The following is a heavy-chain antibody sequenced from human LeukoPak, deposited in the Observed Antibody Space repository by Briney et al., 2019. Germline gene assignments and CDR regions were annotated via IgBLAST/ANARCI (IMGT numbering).Heavy chain of an antibody. CDR3: ARYLPNWNYGY. V-gene: IGHV4-38-2*02. J-gene: IGHJ4*02. D-gene: IGHD1-7*01. CDR1: GYSISSGYY. CDR2: IYQSGST. Sequence: SETLSLTCTVSGYSISSGYYWGWIRQPPGKGLEWIGSIYQSGSTYYNPSLKSRVTILADTSKNQFSLKLSSVTAADTAVYYCARYLPNWNYGYWGQGTLVTVSS.